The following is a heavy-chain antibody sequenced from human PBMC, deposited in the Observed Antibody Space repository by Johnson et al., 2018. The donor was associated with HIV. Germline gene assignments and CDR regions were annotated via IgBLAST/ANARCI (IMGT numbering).Heavy chain of an antibody. D-gene: IGHD3-10*01. V-gene: IGHV3-66*01. Sequence: VQLVESGGGLVQPGGSLRLSCAASGISVSRYYMSWVSQAPGKGLESVSVLYSVGSTDHADSVRGRFTVSRDSSQNTLYLQMNSLRVEGTAVYYCARDASRGYGSELDAFDIWGQGTMVTVSS. CDR1: GISVSRYY. CDR2: LYSVGST. CDR3: ARDASRGYGSELDAFDI. J-gene: IGHJ3*02.